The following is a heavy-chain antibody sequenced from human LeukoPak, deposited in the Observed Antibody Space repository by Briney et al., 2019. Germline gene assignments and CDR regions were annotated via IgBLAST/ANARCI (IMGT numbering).Heavy chain of an antibody. D-gene: IGHD2-15*01. CDR2: FDPEDGET. CDR1: GYTLTELS. CDR3: ATPGGGSSSDAFDI. Sequence: ASVKVSCKVSGYTLTELSMHWVRQAPGKGLEWMGDFDPEDGETIYAQKFQGRVTMTEDTSTDTAYMELSSLRSEDTAVYYCATPGGGSSSDAFDIWGQGTMVTVSS. V-gene: IGHV1-24*01. J-gene: IGHJ3*02.